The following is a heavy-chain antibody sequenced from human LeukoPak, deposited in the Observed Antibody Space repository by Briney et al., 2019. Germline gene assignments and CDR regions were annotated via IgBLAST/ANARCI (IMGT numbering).Heavy chain of an antibody. V-gene: IGHV3-21*04. CDR2: ISTSSSYI. J-gene: IGHJ6*03. CDR1: GFTFNRYN. Sequence: GGSLRLSCAASGFTFNRYNMNWVRRAPGKGLEWVSSISTSSSYIYYADSVRGRFTISRDNAKNSLYLQMNSLRAEDTAVYYCAKEPTPTYYYGSGSYPLYYYYMDVWGKGTTVTISS. CDR3: AKEPTPTYYYGSGSYPLYYYYMDV. D-gene: IGHD3-10*01.